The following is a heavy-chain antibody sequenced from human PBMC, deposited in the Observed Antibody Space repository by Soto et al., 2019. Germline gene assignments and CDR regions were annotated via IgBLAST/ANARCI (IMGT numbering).Heavy chain of an antibody. CDR1: GGSFSGYY. CDR2: INHSGST. V-gene: IGHV4-34*01. J-gene: IGHJ4*02. Sequence: ETLSLTCAVYGGSFSGYYWSWMRQPPGKGLEWIGEINHSGSTNYNPSLKSRVTISVDTSKNQFSLKLSSVTAADTAVYYCARGRITIFGVVTTDFDYWGQGTLVTVSS. D-gene: IGHD3-3*01. CDR3: ARGRITIFGVVTTDFDY.